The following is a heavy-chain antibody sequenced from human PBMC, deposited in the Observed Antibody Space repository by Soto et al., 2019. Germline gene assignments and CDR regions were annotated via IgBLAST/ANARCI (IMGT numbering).Heavy chain of an antibody. Sequence: GGSLRRSCAASGFTYSSYWMHRVRQAPGKGLEGVANIKQDGSEKYYVDSVKGRFTISRDNAKNSLYLQMNSLRAEDTAVYYCARDWQLDPSMDVWGQGTTVTVSS. CDR2: IKQDGSEK. CDR3: ARDWQLDPSMDV. V-gene: IGHV3-7*01. D-gene: IGHD6-6*01. J-gene: IGHJ6*02. CDR1: GFTYSSYW.